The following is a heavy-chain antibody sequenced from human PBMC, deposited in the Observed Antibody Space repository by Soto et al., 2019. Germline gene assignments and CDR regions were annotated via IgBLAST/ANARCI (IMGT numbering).Heavy chain of an antibody. CDR2: IIPMIGAT. CDR1: GGTFSDFT. D-gene: IGHD2-15*01. CDR3: ARYWSAGTLHGAFDI. Sequence: QVQLVQSGSEVKKPGSSVKVSCKATGGTFSDFTLSWLRQAPGPGLEWMGGIIPMIGATNNAQKLKGRLTITADKSTGTVYMELNSLRSDDTAVYYCARYWSAGTLHGAFDIWGQGTEVTVSP. J-gene: IGHJ3*02. V-gene: IGHV1-69*06.